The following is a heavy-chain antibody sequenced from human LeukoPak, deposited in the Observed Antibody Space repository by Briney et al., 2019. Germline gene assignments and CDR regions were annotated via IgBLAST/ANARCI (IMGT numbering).Heavy chain of an antibody. CDR1: GYSFTTYW. Sequence: GESLKISCKGSGYSFTTYWIAWVRQMPGKGLEWMGITYPGDSDTTYSPSFQGQVTISADKSISTAYLQWSSLKASDTAMYYCARRAASTGTMFDYWGQGILVTVSS. V-gene: IGHV5-51*01. D-gene: IGHD1-1*01. CDR3: ARRAASTGTMFDY. CDR2: TYPGDSDT. J-gene: IGHJ4*02.